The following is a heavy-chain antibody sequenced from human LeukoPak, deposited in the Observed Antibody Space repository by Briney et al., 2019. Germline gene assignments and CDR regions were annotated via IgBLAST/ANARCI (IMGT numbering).Heavy chain of an antibody. CDR1: GFTFSSYA. CDR3: AKLRSYYYYYMDV. CDR2: ISGSGGST. Sequence: PGGSLRLSCAASGFTFSSYAMSWVRQAPGKGLEWVSAISGSGGSTYYADSVKGRFTIPRDNSKNTLYLQMNSLRAEDTAVYYCAKLRSYYYYYMDVWGKGTTVTVSS. V-gene: IGHV3-23*01. D-gene: IGHD6-19*01. J-gene: IGHJ6*03.